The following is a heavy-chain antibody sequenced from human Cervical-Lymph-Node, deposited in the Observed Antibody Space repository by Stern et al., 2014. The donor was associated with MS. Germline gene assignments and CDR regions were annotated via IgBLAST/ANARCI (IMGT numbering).Heavy chain of an antibody. Sequence: QVQLVESGAEVKKPGSSVRVSCKASGGTFSSYAISWVRQAPGQGLEWMGGIIPIFGTANYAQKFQGRVTITADDSTSTAYMEVSSLRSEDTDVYYCASSVGELTPEAVWGQGTTVTVFS. D-gene: IGHD3-10*01. J-gene: IGHJ6*02. CDR3: ASSVGELTPEAV. CDR2: IIPIFGTA. V-gene: IGHV1-69*01. CDR1: GGTFSSYA.